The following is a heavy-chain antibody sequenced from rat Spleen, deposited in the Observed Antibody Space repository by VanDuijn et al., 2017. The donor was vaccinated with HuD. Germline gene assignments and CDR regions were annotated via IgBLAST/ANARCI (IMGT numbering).Heavy chain of an antibody. V-gene: IGHV5-20*01. CDR3: TTDLMDTTDYYYAKGYYVMDA. J-gene: IGHJ4*01. Sequence: EVQLAESGGGLVQPGRSLKLSCAASGFTFSDYYMAWVRQAPRKGLEWVASISYDGGSTYYRDSVKGRFTISRDNAKSGLYLQMDSLRSEDTATYYCTTDLMDTTDYYYAKGYYVMDAWGQGASVTVSS. CDR1: GFTFSDYY. D-gene: IGHD1-6*01. CDR2: ISYDGGST.